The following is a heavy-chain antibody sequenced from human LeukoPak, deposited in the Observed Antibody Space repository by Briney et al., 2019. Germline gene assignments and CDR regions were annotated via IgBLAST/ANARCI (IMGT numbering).Heavy chain of an antibody. CDR2: IVPIFGTA. CDR3: ATGYCSSTSCRYFDY. J-gene: IGHJ4*02. CDR1: GGTFSSYA. Sequence: GSSVKVSCKASGGTFSSYAISWVRQAPGRGLEWMGGIVPIFGTANYAQKFQGRVTITADESTSTAYMELSSLRSEDTAVYYCATGYCSSTSCRYFDYWGQGTLVTVSS. V-gene: IGHV1-69*01. D-gene: IGHD2-2*01.